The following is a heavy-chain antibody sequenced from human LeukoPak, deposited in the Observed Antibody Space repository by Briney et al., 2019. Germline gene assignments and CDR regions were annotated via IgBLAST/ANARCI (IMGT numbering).Heavy chain of an antibody. D-gene: IGHD6-19*01. CDR1: GFTLSNYV. V-gene: IGHV3-23*01. CDR2: IGGGATT. CDR3: AKAGRLQAVAGWIVY. J-gene: IGHJ4*02. Sequence: GGSLRLSCAASGFTLSNYVMSWVRQAPGKGLEWVSAIGGGATTYYADYVKGRFTISRDNSKNTLYLQMNSLRAEDTAIYYCAKAGRLQAVAGWIVYCGQGTLVTVS.